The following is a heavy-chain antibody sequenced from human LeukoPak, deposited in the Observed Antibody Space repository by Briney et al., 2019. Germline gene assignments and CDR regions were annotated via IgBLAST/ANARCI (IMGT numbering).Heavy chain of an antibody. D-gene: IGHD3-22*01. J-gene: IGHJ4*02. CDR1: GGSISSGDYY. Sequence: SETLSLTCTVSGGSISSGDYYWSWIRQPPGKGLEWIGYIYYSGSTYYNPSLKSRVTISVDTSKNQFSLKLSSVTAADTAVYYCARDALNYYDSSGPLDYWGKGTLVTVSS. V-gene: IGHV4-30-4*01. CDR2: IYYSGST. CDR3: ARDALNYYDSSGPLDY.